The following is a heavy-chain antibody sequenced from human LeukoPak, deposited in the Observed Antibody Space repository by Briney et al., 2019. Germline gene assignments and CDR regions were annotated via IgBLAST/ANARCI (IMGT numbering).Heavy chain of an antibody. CDR1: GFTVSSNY. CDR2: ISSSSSYI. J-gene: IGHJ4*02. CDR3: ARAGVPYDYVWGSYRYIGY. D-gene: IGHD3-16*02. Sequence: GGSLRLSCAASGFTVSSNYMSWVRQAPGKGLEWVSSISSSSSYIYYADSVKGRFTISRDNAKNSLYLQMNSLRAEDTAVYYCARAGVPYDYVWGSYRYIGYWGQGTLVTVSS. V-gene: IGHV3-21*01.